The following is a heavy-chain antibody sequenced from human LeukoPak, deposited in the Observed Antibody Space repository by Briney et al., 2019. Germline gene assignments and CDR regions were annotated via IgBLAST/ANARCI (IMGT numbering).Heavy chain of an antibody. D-gene: IGHD3-10*01. CDR2: IYYSGST. Sequence: PSETLSLTCTVSGGSISSYYWSWIRQPPGKGLEWIGYIYYSGSTNYNPSLKSRVTISVDTSKNQFSLKLSSVTAADTAVYYCARQESGSGRRALNWFDPWGQGTLVTVSS. CDR3: ARQESGSGRRALNWFDP. J-gene: IGHJ5*02. CDR1: GGSISSYY. V-gene: IGHV4-59*08.